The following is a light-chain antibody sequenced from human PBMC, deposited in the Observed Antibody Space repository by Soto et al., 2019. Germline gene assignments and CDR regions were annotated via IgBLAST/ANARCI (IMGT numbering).Light chain of an antibody. CDR1: QSVLHSSNNKNY. CDR2: WTS. Sequence: DIVMTQSPDFLAVSLGERATINCKSSQSVLHSSNNKNYLAWYQQKPGQPPKLLIYWTSTRESGVPDRFSGSGSGTDFTLTISSLQAEDVAVYYCQQYYSTPRTFGQGTKVEI. V-gene: IGKV4-1*01. CDR3: QQYYSTPRT. J-gene: IGKJ1*01.